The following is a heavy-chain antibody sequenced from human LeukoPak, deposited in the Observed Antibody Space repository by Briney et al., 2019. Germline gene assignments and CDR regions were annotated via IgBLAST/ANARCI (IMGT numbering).Heavy chain of an antibody. CDR2: ISGSSSYI. J-gene: IGHJ6*02. CDR1: GFTFSSYS. Sequence: PGGSLRLSCAASGFTFSSYSMNWVRQAPGKGLEWVSSISGSSSYIFYADSVKGRFTISRDNAKNSLYLQMNSLRAEDTAVYYCAREPYSSGSHGMDVWGQGTTVTVSS. V-gene: IGHV3-21*01. CDR3: AREPYSSGSHGMDV. D-gene: IGHD6-19*01.